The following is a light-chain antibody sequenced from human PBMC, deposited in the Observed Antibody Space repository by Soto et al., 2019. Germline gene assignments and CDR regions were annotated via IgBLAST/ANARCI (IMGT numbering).Light chain of an antibody. V-gene: IGKV3-11*01. Sequence: EIVLTQSPATLSLSPGESATLSCRASQSVGSYLAWYQQKPGQAPRLLIYDASNRATGIPARFSGSGSGTDFTLAISSLEPEDFAVYYCQQRSDWPPRVSFGGGTKVEIK. CDR1: QSVGSY. CDR3: QQRSDWPPRVS. CDR2: DAS. J-gene: IGKJ4*01.